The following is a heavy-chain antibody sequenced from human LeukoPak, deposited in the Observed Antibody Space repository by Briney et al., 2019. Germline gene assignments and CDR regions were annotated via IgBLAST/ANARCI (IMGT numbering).Heavy chain of an antibody. D-gene: IGHD6-13*01. CDR3: AKEIAATEY. CDR1: EFTFSGYT. J-gene: IGHJ4*02. V-gene: IGHV3-21*04. Sequence: GGSLRLSCAASEFTFSGYTMNWVRRAPGKGLEWVSSISGSSNFIYYADSVKGRFTISRDNSKNTLYLQMNSLRAEDTAVYYCAKEIAATEYWGQGTLVTVSS. CDR2: ISGSSNFI.